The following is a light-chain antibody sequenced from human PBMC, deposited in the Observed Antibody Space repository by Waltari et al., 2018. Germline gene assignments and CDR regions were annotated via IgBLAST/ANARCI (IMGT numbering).Light chain of an antibody. CDR1: RSLLHSSGHNY. Sequence: DIVMTQSPLSLPVTPGEPASISCKSSRSLLHSSGHNYVDWYLQKPGQSPQLLISLGSNRASGVPDRFSGSGSGTDFTLKISRVEAEDVGVYYCMQALQSPLTFGGGTKVEIK. J-gene: IGKJ4*01. V-gene: IGKV2-28*01. CDR3: MQALQSPLT. CDR2: LGS.